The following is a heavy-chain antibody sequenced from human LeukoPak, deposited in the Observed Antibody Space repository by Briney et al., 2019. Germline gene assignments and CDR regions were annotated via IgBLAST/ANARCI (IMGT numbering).Heavy chain of an antibody. D-gene: IGHD3-10*01. Sequence: GGSLRLSCAASGFTFSSYSMNWVRRAPGKGLEWVAFIRYDGSNKYYADSVKGRFTISRDNSKNTLYLQMNSLRAEDTAVYYCAKDSVWFGEWGYYFDYWGQGTLVTVSS. CDR3: AKDSVWFGEWGYYFDY. J-gene: IGHJ4*02. V-gene: IGHV3-30*02. CDR2: IRYDGSNK. CDR1: GFTFSSYS.